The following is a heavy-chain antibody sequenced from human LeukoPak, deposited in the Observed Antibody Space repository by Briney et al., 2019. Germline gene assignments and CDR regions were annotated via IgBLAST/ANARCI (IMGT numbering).Heavy chain of an antibody. Sequence: PGGSLRLSCATSGFTVSSNYMSWVRQAPGKGLEWVSTISGSGGSTSYADSVKGRFTISRDNSKNTLYLQMNSLRAEDTAVYYCAKPPYSSSWYYFDYWGQGTLVTVSS. CDR1: GFTVSSNY. CDR2: ISGSGGST. D-gene: IGHD6-13*01. V-gene: IGHV3-23*01. J-gene: IGHJ4*02. CDR3: AKPPYSSSWYYFDY.